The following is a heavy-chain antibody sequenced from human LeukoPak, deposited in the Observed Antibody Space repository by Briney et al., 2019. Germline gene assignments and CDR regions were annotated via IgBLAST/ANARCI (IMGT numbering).Heavy chain of an antibody. Sequence: GGSLRLSCVASGVTFSSYGMSCVRQAPGTRLDWGSSLNGGGDTTYYAGSVKGRFTISRDNSKNTLYLQMNSLRAEDTAVYYCTRRVAANNPFDYWGQGTLVTVSS. CDR3: TRRVAANNPFDY. V-gene: IGHV3-23*01. J-gene: IGHJ4*02. CDR2: LNGGGDTT. D-gene: IGHD6-19*01. CDR1: GVTFSSYG.